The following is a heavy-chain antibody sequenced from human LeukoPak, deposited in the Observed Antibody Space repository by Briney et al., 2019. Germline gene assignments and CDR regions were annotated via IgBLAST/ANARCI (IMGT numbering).Heavy chain of an antibody. V-gene: IGHV3-30*02. CDR3: ANEDSKGPN. D-gene: IGHD4-11*01. CDR2: IRYDGNNK. CDR1: GYSFTSYW. Sequence: GESLNISCKGSGYSFTSYWIGWVRQMPGKGLEWVAFIRYDGNNKYYADSVKGRFTISRDNSKNTLYLQMNSLRTEDTAVYYCANEDSKGPNWGQGTLVTVSS. J-gene: IGHJ4*02.